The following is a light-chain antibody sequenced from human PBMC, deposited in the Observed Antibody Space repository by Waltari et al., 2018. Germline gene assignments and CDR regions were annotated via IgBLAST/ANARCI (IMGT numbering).Light chain of an antibody. J-gene: IGKJ4*01. CDR3: QQRRNWPLT. Sequence: ERATLSCRASQSVGTYLAWYQQRPGQSPRLLIYDASYRATGIPARFSGSGSETDFTLTISSLQPEDFAVYYCQQRRNWPLTFGGGTRVQI. CDR1: QSVGTY. CDR2: DAS. V-gene: IGKV3-11*01.